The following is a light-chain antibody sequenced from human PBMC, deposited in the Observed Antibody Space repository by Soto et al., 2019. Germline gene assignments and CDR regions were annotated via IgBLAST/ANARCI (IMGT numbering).Light chain of an antibody. V-gene: IGKV3-20*01. CDR3: QQYGGSPWT. CDR2: GVS. J-gene: IGKJ1*01. CDR1: QSVSSY. Sequence: EIVLTQSPGTLSLSPGERATLSCRASQSVSSYLAWYQQKPGQAPSLLIYGVSTRATAISDRFSGSGSGTDLSLTISRLDPEDFAVYFCQQYGGSPWTFGQGTKVEI.